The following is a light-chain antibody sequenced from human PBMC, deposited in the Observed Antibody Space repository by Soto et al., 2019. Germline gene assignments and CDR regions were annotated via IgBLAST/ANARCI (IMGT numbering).Light chain of an antibody. Sequence: QSVLTQPPSVSGAPGQRVTISCTGSSSNIGAGYDVHWYQQLPETAPKLLIYGNTNRPSGVPDRCSGSKSGTSASLAITGLQAEDEADYYCQSYDSSLSALFGGGTKVTVL. V-gene: IGLV1-40*01. CDR1: SSNIGAGYD. CDR3: QSYDSSLSAL. J-gene: IGLJ3*02. CDR2: GNT.